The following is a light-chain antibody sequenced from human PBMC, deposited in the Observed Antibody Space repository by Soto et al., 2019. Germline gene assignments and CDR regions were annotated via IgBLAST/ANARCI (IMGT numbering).Light chain of an antibody. CDR2: EVT. CDR1: SGDIGSYNL. V-gene: IGLV2-23*02. CDR3: FSYAGDSVYV. Sequence: QSALTQPASVSGSPGQSITISCTGTSGDIGSYNLVSWFQQHPGKAPKLVIYEVTKRPSGVSDRFSGSKSGNTASLTISGLQAEDEADYYCFSYAGDSVYVFGTGTKVTVL. J-gene: IGLJ1*01.